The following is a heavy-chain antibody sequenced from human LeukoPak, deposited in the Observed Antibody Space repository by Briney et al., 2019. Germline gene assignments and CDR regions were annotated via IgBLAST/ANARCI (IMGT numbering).Heavy chain of an antibody. CDR3: ARGIQDPRDYYDSSGYTLDY. J-gene: IGHJ4*02. D-gene: IGHD3-22*01. CDR1: GGTFSSYA. V-gene: IGHV1-69*05. Sequence: SSVKVSCKASGGTFSSYAISWVRQAPGQGLEWMGRIIPIFGTANYAQKFQGRVTITTDESTSTAYMELSSLRSEDTAVYYCARGIQDPRDYYDSSGYTLDYWGQGTLVTVSS. CDR2: IIPIFGTA.